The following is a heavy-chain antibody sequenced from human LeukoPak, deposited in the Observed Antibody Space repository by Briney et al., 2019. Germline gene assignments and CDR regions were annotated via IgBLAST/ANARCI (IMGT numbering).Heavy chain of an antibody. CDR3: ARDGLGWGSSAKDGWFDP. J-gene: IGHJ5*02. CDR1: GGSISSGGYY. Sequence: SETLSLTCTVSGGSISSGGYYWSWIRQHPGKGLEWIGYIYYSGSTYYNPSLKSRVTISVDTSKNQFSLKLSSVTAADTAVYYCARDGLGWGSSAKDGWFDPWSQGTLVTVSS. V-gene: IGHV4-31*03. D-gene: IGHD2-15*01. CDR2: IYYSGST.